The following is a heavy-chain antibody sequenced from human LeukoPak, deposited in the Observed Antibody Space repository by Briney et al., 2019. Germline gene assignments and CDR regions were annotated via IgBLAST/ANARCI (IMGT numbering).Heavy chain of an antibody. Sequence: GGSLRLSCAASGFTFSSYGMHWVRQAPGKGLEWVAFIRYDGSNKYYADSVKGRFTISRDNSKNTLYLQMNSLRAEDTAVYYCARSPWVPDYYYYYMDVWGKGTTVTVSS. CDR1: GFTFSSYG. D-gene: IGHD7-27*01. CDR3: ARSPWVPDYYYYYMDV. J-gene: IGHJ6*03. V-gene: IGHV3-30*02. CDR2: IRYDGSNK.